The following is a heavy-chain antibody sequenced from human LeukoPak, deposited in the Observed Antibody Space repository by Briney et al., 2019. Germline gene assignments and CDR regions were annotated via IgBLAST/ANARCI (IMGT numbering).Heavy chain of an antibody. D-gene: IGHD2-15*01. CDR1: GGSISSYY. V-gene: IGHV4-59*01. Sequence: SETLSLTCTVSGGSISSYYWSWIRQPPGKGLEWIAYIYYSGSTNYNPSLKSRVTISVDTSKNQFSLKLSSVTAADTAVYYCAREALYCSGGSRHYYYYYMDVWGKGTTVTVSS. CDR2: IYYSGST. CDR3: AREALYCSGGSRHYYYYYMDV. J-gene: IGHJ6*03.